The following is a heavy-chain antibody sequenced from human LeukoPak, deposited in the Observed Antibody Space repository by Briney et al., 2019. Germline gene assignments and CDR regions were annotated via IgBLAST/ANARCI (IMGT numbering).Heavy chain of an antibody. CDR2: MNPNSGNT. D-gene: IGHD3-10*02. CDR3: ARELSSGSYPYYYYMDV. CDR1: GYTFTSYD. Sequence: ASVKVSCKASGYTFTSYDINWVRQATGQGLEWMGWMNPNSGNTGYAQKFQGRVTMTRDTSISTAYMEPSRLRSDDTAVYYCARELSSGSYPYYYYMDVWGKGTTVTISS. V-gene: IGHV1-8*01. J-gene: IGHJ6*03.